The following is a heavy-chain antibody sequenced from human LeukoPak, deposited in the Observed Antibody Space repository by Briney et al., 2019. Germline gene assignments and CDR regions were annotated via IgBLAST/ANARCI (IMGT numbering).Heavy chain of an antibody. V-gene: IGHV5-51*01. D-gene: IGHD2-21*02. Sequence: GESLKISCKGSGYIFTSYWIGWVRQMPGKGLEWIGIIYPGDSDTRYSPSFQGQVTISADKSISTAYLQWSSLKASDTAMYYCASPYCGGDCYHQDAFDIWGQGTMVTVSS. CDR1: GYIFTSYW. CDR2: IYPGDSDT. J-gene: IGHJ3*02. CDR3: ASPYCGGDCYHQDAFDI.